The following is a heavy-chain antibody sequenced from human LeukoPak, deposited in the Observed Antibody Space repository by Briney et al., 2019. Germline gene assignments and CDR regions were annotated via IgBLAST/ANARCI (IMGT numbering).Heavy chain of an antibody. CDR2: ISSSSSYI. CDR1: GFTFSSYG. CDR3: ARDQDYYGSGSYSDY. J-gene: IGHJ4*02. D-gene: IGHD3-10*01. V-gene: IGHV3-21*01. Sequence: GGSLRLSCAASGFTFSSYGMNWVRQAPGKGLEWVSSISSSSSYIYYADSVKGRFTISRDNAKNSLYLQMNSLRAEDTAVYYCARDQDYYGSGSYSDYWGQGTLVTVSS.